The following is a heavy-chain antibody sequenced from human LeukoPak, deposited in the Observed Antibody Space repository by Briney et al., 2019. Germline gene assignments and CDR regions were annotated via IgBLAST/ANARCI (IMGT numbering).Heavy chain of an antibody. V-gene: IGHV5-51*01. CDR1: GYSFTSYW. J-gene: IGHJ6*02. D-gene: IGHD3-10*01. Sequence: PGESLKISCKGSGYSFTSYWIGWVRQMPGKGLEWMGIIYPGDSDTRYSPSFQGQVTISADKSISTAYLQWSSLKASDTAMYYCARASFGGLLGYYYGMDVWGQGTTVTVSS. CDR2: IYPGDSDT. CDR3: ARASFGGLLGYYYGMDV.